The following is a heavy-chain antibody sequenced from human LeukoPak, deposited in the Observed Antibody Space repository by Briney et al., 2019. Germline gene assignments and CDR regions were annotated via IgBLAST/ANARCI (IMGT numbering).Heavy chain of an antibody. CDR3: ARHPKSYYAFDI. V-gene: IGHV4-59*08. D-gene: IGHD3-10*01. CDR1: GVSISSYY. Sequence: SETLSLTCTVSGVSISSYYWSWVRQPPGKGLEWVGYIYYSGSTNYNPSLKSRVTISVDTSKNQFSLKLSSVTAADTAVYYCARHPKSYYAFDIWGQGTMVTVSS. J-gene: IGHJ3*02. CDR2: IYYSGST.